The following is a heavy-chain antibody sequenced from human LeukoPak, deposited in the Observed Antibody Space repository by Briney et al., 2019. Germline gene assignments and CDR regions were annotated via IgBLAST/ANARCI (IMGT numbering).Heavy chain of an antibody. D-gene: IGHD3-3*01. J-gene: IGHJ4*02. CDR2: IYYSGST. V-gene: IGHV4-39*01. Sequence: SETLSLTCTVSGDSISSSGDYWGWIRQPPGKGLEWIGNIYYSGSTYYSPSLKSRVTIAVDTSKNQFSLKLTSVTAADTAVYYCARQITIFEAELFDYWGQGTLVTVSS. CDR3: ARQITIFEAELFDY. CDR1: GDSISSSGDY.